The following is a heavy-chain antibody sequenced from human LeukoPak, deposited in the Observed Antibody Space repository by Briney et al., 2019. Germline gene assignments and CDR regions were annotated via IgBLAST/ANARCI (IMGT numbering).Heavy chain of an antibody. CDR3: ARGPILRDFWSGYYPDYFDY. CDR1: GYTFTGYY. V-gene: IGHV1-2*02. D-gene: IGHD3-3*01. Sequence: ASVKVSCKASGYTFTGYYMHWVRQAPGQGLEWLGWINPNSGGTNYAQKFQGRLTMTRDTSISTAYMELSRLISDDTAVYYCARGPILRDFWSGYYPDYFDYWGQGTLVTVSS. J-gene: IGHJ4*02. CDR2: INPNSGGT.